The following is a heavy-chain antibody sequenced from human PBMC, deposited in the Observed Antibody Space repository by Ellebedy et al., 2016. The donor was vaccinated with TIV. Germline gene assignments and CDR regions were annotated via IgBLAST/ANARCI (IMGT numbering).Heavy chain of an antibody. CDR3: ARVGGGHSPPLY. J-gene: IGHJ4*02. CDR2: IYSTGTT. CDR1: GGSINNYY. Sequence: MPSETLSLTCTVSGGSINNYYWSWIRQPPGKGLEWIGYIYSTGTTNYNPSLKSRVTMSVDTSKNQFSLKLSSVTAADTAVYYCARVGGGHSPPLYWGQGTLVTVSS. D-gene: IGHD3-16*01. V-gene: IGHV4-59*01.